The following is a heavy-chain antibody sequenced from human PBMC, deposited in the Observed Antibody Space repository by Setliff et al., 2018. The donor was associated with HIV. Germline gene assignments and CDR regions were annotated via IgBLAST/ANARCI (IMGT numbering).Heavy chain of an antibody. V-gene: IGHV4-39*01. J-gene: IGHJ4*02. D-gene: IGHD2-15*01. Sequence: SETLSLTCTVSGGSISSISYYWGWIRQPPGKGLEWIGSIYYSGSTYYNPSLKSRVTISVDTSKNQFSLKLNSVTAADTVMYYCARHPPYCSGGSCYRGRGYYLDYWGQGTLVTVSS. CDR2: IYYSGST. CDR3: ARHPPYCSGGSCYRGRGYYLDY. CDR1: GGSISSISYY.